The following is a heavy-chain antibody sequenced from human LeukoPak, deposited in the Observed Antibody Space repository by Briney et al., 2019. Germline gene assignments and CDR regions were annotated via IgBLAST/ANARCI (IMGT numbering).Heavy chain of an antibody. V-gene: IGHV3-21*01. CDR1: GFTFSSYS. CDR3: ARELMVRGVIITYYYYGMDV. D-gene: IGHD3-10*01. Sequence: SGGSLRLSCAASGFTFSSYSMNWVRQAPGKGLEWVSSISSSSSYIYYADSVKGRFTISRDNAKNSLYLQMNSLRAEDTAVYYCARELMVRGVIITYYYYGMDVWGQGTTVTVSS. CDR2: ISSSSSYI. J-gene: IGHJ6*02.